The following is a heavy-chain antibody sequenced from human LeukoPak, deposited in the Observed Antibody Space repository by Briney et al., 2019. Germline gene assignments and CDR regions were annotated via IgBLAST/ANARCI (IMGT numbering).Heavy chain of an antibody. J-gene: IGHJ5*02. D-gene: IGHD3-10*01. CDR3: VRRNFGSPRWFDP. Sequence: ALVKVSCKTSGYTFTSYDINWVRQATGQGLEWMGWMNPNSGNTGYAQKFQGRVTITRDTSITTAYMELSSLSSEDTAIYYCVRRNFGSPRWFDPWGQGTLVTVSS. CDR1: GYTFTSYD. V-gene: IGHV1-8*01. CDR2: MNPNSGNT.